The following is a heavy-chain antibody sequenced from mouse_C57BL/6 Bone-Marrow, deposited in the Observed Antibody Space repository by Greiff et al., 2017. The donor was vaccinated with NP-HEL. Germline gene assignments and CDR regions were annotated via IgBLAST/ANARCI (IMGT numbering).Heavy chain of an antibody. Sequence: VQLKQSGPELVKPGASVKISCKASGYTFTDYYMNWVKQSHGKSLEWIGDINPNNGGTSYNQKFKGKATLTVDKSSSTAYMELRSLTSEDSAVYYCASSTRVAYWGQGTLVTVSA. J-gene: IGHJ3*01. D-gene: IGHD3-3*01. CDR2: INPNNGGT. CDR1: GYTFTDYY. V-gene: IGHV1-26*01. CDR3: ASSTRVAY.